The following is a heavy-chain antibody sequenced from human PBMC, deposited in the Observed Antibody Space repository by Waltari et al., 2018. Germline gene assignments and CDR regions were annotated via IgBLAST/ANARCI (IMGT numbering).Heavy chain of an antibody. Sequence: QLQLQASGPGLVKPSETLSLICTVSGGSINSTTYSWGWIRQPPGKGLEWIGNIYYSGSTCYNPSLKSRVTISVDTSKNQFSLRLSSVTAADTAVYYCARVTSGNLGELSLKPDYWGQGTLVTVSS. V-gene: IGHV4-39*07. J-gene: IGHJ4*02. CDR1: GGSINSTTYS. CDR3: ARVTSGNLGELSLKPDY. D-gene: IGHD3-16*02. CDR2: IYYSGST.